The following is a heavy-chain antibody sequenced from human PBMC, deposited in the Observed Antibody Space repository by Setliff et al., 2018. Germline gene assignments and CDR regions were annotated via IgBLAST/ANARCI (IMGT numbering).Heavy chain of an antibody. CDR3: ARVTGFLYMDV. V-gene: IGHV4-61*09. CDR2: IYTSWSS. J-gene: IGHJ6*03. Sequence: SETLSLTCTVSGGSISSASYYWSWILQPAGKGLEWIGHIYTSWSSNYNPSLKSRVTMSVDTSKNQFSQKLSSVTAADTAVYYCARVTGFLYMDVWGKVTTVTVSS. D-gene: IGHD3-3*01. CDR1: GGSISSASYY.